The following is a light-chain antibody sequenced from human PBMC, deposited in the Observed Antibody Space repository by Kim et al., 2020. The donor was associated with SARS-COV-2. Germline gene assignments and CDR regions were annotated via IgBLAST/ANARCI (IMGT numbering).Light chain of an antibody. CDR3: QQANSFPWT. J-gene: IGKJ1*01. CDR2: GAS. CDR1: QDISNC. V-gene: IGKV1-12*01. Sequence: ASVGDRVTVTCRASQDISNCLAWYQQMPGKAPKLLIYGASNLQSGVPSRFSGSGSGTDFTLTISSLQPEDFATYYCQQANSFPWTFGQGTKVEIK.